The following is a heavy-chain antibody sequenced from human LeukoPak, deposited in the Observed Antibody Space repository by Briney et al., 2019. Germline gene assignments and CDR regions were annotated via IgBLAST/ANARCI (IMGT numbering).Heavy chain of an antibody. D-gene: IGHD3-22*01. Sequence: GGSLRLSCAASGFSFSRFWMTWVRQAPGKGLEWVASIKGDGSETFYADSVRGRFTMSRDNARNSVYLQMNSLRVEDTAMYYCARDAGSSGYDLFDSWGQGTLLTVSS. J-gene: IGHJ4*02. V-gene: IGHV3-7*01. CDR2: IKGDGSET. CDR1: GFSFSRFW. CDR3: ARDAGSSGYDLFDS.